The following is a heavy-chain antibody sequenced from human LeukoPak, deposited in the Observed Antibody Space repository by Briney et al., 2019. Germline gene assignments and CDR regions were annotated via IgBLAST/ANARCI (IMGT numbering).Heavy chain of an antibody. D-gene: IGHD4-23*01. J-gene: IGHJ4*02. Sequence: SVKVSCKASGGTFSSYAISWVRQAPGQGLEWMGGIIPIFGTANYAEKFQGRVTITADESTSTAYMELSSLRSEDTAVYYCARGWLAETTVVTPYNYWGQGTLVTVSS. CDR1: GGTFSSYA. CDR2: IIPIFGTA. V-gene: IGHV1-69*13. CDR3: ARGWLAETTVVTPYNY.